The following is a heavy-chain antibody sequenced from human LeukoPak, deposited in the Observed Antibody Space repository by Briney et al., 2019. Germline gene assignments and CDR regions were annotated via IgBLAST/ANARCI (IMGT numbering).Heavy chain of an antibody. CDR3: ARPALYCSGGSCHSLDC. Sequence: GGSLRLSCAASGFTVSSNHMSWVRQAPGKGLEWVSVIYSGGNTYYADSVKGRFTISRDNSKNTVCLQMNSLRAEDTAVYYCARPALYCSGGSCHSLDCWGQGTLVTVSS. CDR1: GFTVSSNH. D-gene: IGHD2-15*01. V-gene: IGHV3-53*01. CDR2: IYSGGNT. J-gene: IGHJ4*02.